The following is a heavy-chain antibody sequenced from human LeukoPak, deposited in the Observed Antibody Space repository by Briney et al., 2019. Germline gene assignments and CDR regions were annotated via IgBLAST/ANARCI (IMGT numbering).Heavy chain of an antibody. CDR3: ASNIAVADTTDY. CDR1: GFTFSSYW. V-gene: IGHV3-7*01. J-gene: IGHJ4*02. Sequence: GGSLRLSCAASGFTFSSYWMNWARQAPGKGLEWVASINHNGNVNYYVDSVKGRFTISRDNSKNTLYLQMNSLRAEDTAVYYCASNIAVADTTDYWGQGTLVTVSS. D-gene: IGHD6-19*01. CDR2: INHNGNVN.